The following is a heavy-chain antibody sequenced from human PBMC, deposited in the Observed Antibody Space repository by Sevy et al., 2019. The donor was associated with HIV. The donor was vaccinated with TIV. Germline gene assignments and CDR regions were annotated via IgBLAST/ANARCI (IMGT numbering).Heavy chain of an antibody. CDR3: ARVLVGAVDGFDL. J-gene: IGHJ3*01. Sequence: GESLKISCQGFGYSFTSYWIGWVRQMPGIGLEWMGIIYPAHSDARYSPSFQGQVIISVDKSTNTAYLQWSSLKASDTAMYYCARVLVGAVDGFDLWGQGTMVTVSS. CDR2: IYPAHSDA. V-gene: IGHV5-51*01. CDR1: GYSFTSYW. D-gene: IGHD1-26*01.